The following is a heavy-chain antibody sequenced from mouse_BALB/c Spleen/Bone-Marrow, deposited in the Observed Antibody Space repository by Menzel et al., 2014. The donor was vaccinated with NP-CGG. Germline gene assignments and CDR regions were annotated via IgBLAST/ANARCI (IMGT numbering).Heavy chain of an antibody. CDR1: GFTLTSYA. CDR2: ISSAGIHT. J-gene: IGHJ2*01. V-gene: IGHV5-9-3*01. CDR3: ARQDRVYYFDY. Sequence: EVKVVESGGGLVKPGGSLKLSCTASGFTLTSYAMSWVRQTPEKRLEWVATISSAGIHTYYVDTVKGRFTISRDNAKNTLFLHMSSLRSEDTAMYYCARQDRVYYFDYWGQGTTLTVSS.